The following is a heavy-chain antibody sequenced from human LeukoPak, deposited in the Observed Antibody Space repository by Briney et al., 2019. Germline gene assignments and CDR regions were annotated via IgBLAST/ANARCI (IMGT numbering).Heavy chain of an antibody. CDR1: GGTFSSYA. J-gene: IGHJ4*02. CDR2: IIPIFGTP. D-gene: IGHD1-26*01. Sequence: GASVKVSCKGSGGTFSSYAISWVRQAPGQGLEWMGGIIPIFGTPNYAQKFQGRVTITADESTSTAYMELSSLRSEDTAVYYCARGRGSYLTPSDYWGQGTLVTVSS. CDR3: ARGRGSYLTPSDY. V-gene: IGHV1-69*13.